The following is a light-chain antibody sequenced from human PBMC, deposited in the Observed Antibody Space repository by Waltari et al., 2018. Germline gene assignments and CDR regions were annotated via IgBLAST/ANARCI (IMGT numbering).Light chain of an antibody. CDR2: DVS. CDR1: SIDIGDYNY. V-gene: IGLV2-8*01. CDR3: SSYAGSNHLL. J-gene: IGLJ2*01. Sequence: QSALTQPPSASGSPGQSVTISCTGTSIDIGDYNYVSWSQQHPGKAPKLIISDVSKRPSGVPDRFSGSKSGNTASLTVSGLQAADEADYYCSSYAGSNHLLFGGGTKLTVL.